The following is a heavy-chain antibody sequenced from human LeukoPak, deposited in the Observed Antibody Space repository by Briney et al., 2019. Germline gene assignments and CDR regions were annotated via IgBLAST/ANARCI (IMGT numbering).Heavy chain of an antibody. V-gene: IGHV3-30*02. CDR3: AKERDTAMVTIDY. CDR1: GFTFSSYG. J-gene: IGHJ4*02. CDR2: IRYDGSNK. D-gene: IGHD5-18*01. Sequence: GGSLRLSCASPGFTFSSYGMHWLRQAPGKGLEGVAFIRYDGSNKYYADSVTGRFTISRDNSKNTLYLQMNSLRAEDTAVYYCAKERDTAMVTIDYWGQGTLVTVSS.